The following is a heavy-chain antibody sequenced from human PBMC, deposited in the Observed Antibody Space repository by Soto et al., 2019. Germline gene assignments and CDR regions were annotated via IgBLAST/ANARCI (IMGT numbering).Heavy chain of an antibody. V-gene: IGHV3-23*01. Sequence: PGGSLRLSCAASGFTFSSYAMSWVRQAPGKGLEWVSAISGSGGSTYYADSVKGRFTISRDNSKNTLYLQMNSLRAEDTAVYYCAKAGLITIFDTTYYFDYWGQGTLVTVSS. CDR2: ISGSGGST. CDR1: GFTFSSYA. D-gene: IGHD3-3*01. CDR3: AKAGLITIFDTTYYFDY. J-gene: IGHJ4*02.